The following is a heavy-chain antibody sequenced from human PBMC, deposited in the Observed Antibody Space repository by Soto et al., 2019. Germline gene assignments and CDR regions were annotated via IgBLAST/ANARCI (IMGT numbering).Heavy chain of an antibody. J-gene: IGHJ5*02. CDR2: INPNSGGT. V-gene: IGHV1-2*02. CDR3: AREAVTTRTWFDP. D-gene: IGHD4-17*01. Sequence: ASVKVSCKASGYTFTGYYMHWVRQAPGQGLEWMGWINPNSGGTNYAQKFQGRVTMTRDTSISTAYMELSRLRSDDTAVYYCAREAVTTRTWFDPWGQGTRVTVS. CDR1: GYTFTGYY.